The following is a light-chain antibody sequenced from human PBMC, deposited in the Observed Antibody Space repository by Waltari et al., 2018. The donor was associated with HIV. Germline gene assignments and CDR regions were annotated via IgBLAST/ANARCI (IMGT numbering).Light chain of an antibody. CDR2: GAS. CDR3: HQYDISPHT. V-gene: IGKV3-20*01. J-gene: IGKJ2*01. CDR1: QTISSNY. Sequence: EIVLTQSPGTLSLSPGESATLSCRASQTISSNYLACYHHKNGQAPRLRIYGASSRAAGIPDRFSGHGSGTDVTLTISRLEPEDFAVYYCHQYDISPHTFGQGTKLEIK.